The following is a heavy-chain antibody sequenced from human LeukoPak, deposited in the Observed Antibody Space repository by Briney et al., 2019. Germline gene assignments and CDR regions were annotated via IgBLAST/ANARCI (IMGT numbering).Heavy chain of an antibody. J-gene: IGHJ2*01. V-gene: IGHV4-4*07. Sequence: SETLSLTCTVSGGSISNYYWNWIRQPAGKGLEWIGRFYTSGTTNYNPSLKSRVTMSLGTSKNQFSLKLSSVTAADTAIYYCASTYTSSWYNWYFDLWGPGTLVTVSS. D-gene: IGHD6-13*01. CDR1: GGSISNYY. CDR2: FYTSGTT. CDR3: ASTYTSSWYNWYFDL.